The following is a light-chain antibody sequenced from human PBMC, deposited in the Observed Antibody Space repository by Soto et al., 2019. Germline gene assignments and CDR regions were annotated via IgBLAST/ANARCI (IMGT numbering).Light chain of an antibody. V-gene: IGKV3-20*01. CDR1: QSLGSDY. Sequence: EIVLPQSPGTLSLSPGQIATXSSRVSQSLGSDYLAWYQQKPGQAPRLLIYDASTRAPGIPARFSGSGSGTDFALTISSLEPDDFAAYYCQQYGTSSGTFGQGTKVDIK. CDR3: QQYGTSSGT. CDR2: DAS. J-gene: IGKJ1*01.